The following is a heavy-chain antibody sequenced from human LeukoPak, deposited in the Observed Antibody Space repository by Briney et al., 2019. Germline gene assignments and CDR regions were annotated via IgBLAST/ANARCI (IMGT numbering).Heavy chain of an antibody. V-gene: IGHV3-7*01. CDR2: IKEDGSDK. CDR1: GFTFSNSW. D-gene: IGHD3-3*01. CDR3: VRESDVWSGPGIGRPLDV. J-gene: IGHJ6*04. Sequence: GGSLRLSCLASGFTFSNSWMTWVRQAPGRGLEWVANIKEDGSDKQYVDSVRGRFTISRDNAKNSVSLQMDGLRAEDAAVYHCVRESDVWSGPGIGRPLDVWGKGTTVTVSS.